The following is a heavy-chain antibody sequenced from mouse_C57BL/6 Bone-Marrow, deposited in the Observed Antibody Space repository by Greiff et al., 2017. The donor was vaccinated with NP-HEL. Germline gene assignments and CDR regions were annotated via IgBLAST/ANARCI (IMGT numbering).Heavy chain of an antibody. CDR2: ISSGGDYT. D-gene: IGHD2-5*01. CDR3: TRAGSKRGDYYAMDY. V-gene: IGHV5-9-1*02. CDR1: GFTFSSYA. Sequence: EVKLVESGEGLVKPGGSLKLSCAASGFTFSSYAMSWVRQTPEKRLEWVAYISSGGDYTYYADTVKGRFTISRDNARNTLYLQMSSLKSEDTAMYYCTRAGSKRGDYYAMDYWGQGTSVTVSS. J-gene: IGHJ4*01.